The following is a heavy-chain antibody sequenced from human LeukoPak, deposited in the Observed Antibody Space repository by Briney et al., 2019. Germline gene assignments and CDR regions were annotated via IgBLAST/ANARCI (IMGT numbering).Heavy chain of an antibody. Sequence: GSLRLSCAASGFTVSSNYMSWVRQAPGKGLEWIGEVNHRRRTNYNPSLKSRVTISVETSKNQFSLNLSSVTAADTAVYYCARVDYGDYSKDFDYWGQGTLVTVSS. J-gene: IGHJ4*02. CDR3: ARVDYGDYSKDFDY. V-gene: IGHV4-34*01. D-gene: IGHD4-17*01. CDR2: VNHRRRT. CDR1: GFTVSSNY.